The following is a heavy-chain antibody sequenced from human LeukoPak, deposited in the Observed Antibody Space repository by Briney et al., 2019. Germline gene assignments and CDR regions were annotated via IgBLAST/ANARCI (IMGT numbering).Heavy chain of an antibody. D-gene: IGHD6-13*01. CDR3: ARGVSPMQNAAAYAFDI. J-gene: IGHJ3*02. CDR2: FNHSGST. Sequence: SETLSLTCAVYGGSFSGYYWRWIRQPPGKGLEWIGEFNHSGSTNYNPSLKSRVTISVDTSKNQFSLKLSSVTAADTAVYYCARGVSPMQNAAAYAFDIWGQGTMVTVSS. V-gene: IGHV4-34*01. CDR1: GGSFSGYY.